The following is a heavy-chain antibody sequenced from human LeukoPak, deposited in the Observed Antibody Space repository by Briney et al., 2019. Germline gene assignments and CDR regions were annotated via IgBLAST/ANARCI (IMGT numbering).Heavy chain of an antibody. CDR1: GYIFTSYG. CDR2: ISTYNGNT. Sequence: ASVNVSCKASGYIFTSYGISWVRQAPGQGLEWMGWISTYNGNTNYAQKLQGRVTMTTDTSTSTAYMELRSLRSDDTAVYYCARSSGSSGYYTGEDYWGQGTLVTVSS. D-gene: IGHD3-22*01. CDR3: ARSSGSSGYYTGEDY. J-gene: IGHJ4*02. V-gene: IGHV1-18*01.